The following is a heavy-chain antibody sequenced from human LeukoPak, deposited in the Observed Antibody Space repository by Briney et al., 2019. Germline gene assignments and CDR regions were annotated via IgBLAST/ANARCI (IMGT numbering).Heavy chain of an antibody. Sequence: ASVKVSCKASGYTFTSYGISWVRQAPGQGLEWMGWISAYNGNTNYAQKLQGRVTMTTDTSTSTAYMELRSLRSDDTAVYYCARAGLEASTMVRGVIQTADYWGQGTLVTVSS. D-gene: IGHD3-10*01. CDR1: GYTFTSYG. J-gene: IGHJ4*02. CDR2: ISAYNGNT. CDR3: ARAGLEASTMVRGVIQTADY. V-gene: IGHV1-18*01.